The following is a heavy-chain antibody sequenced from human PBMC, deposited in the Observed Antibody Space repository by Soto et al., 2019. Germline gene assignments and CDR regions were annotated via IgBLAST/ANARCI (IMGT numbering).Heavy chain of an antibody. CDR1: GFTFSSYA. Sequence: GGSLRLSCSASGFTFSSYAMHWVRQAPGKGLEYVSAISSNGGSTYYADSVKGRFTISRDNSKNTLYLQMSSLRAEDTAVYYCVKXGSSGYYYGYYYYYGMDVWGQGTTVTVS. CDR2: ISSNGGST. D-gene: IGHD3-22*01. J-gene: IGHJ6*02. V-gene: IGHV3-64D*06. CDR3: VKXGSSGYYYGYYYYYGMDV.